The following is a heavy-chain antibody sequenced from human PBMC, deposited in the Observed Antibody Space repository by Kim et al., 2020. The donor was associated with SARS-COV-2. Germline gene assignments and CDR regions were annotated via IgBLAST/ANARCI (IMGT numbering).Heavy chain of an antibody. CDR2: IYHSGST. Sequence: SETLSLTCAVSGGSISSSNWWSWVRQPPGKGLEWIGEIYHSGSTNYNPSLKSRVTISVDKSKNQFSLKLSSVTAADTAVYYCARGFLSGYDYVTLGLDPWGQGTLVTVSS. CDR3: ARGFLSGYDYVTLGLDP. D-gene: IGHD5-12*01. J-gene: IGHJ5*02. CDR1: GGSISSSNW. V-gene: IGHV4-4*02.